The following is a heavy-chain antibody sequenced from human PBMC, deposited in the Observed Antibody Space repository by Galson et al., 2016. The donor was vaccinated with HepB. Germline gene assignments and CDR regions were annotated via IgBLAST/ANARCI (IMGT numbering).Heavy chain of an antibody. CDR2: IYDDGTTY. Sequence: SETLSLTCIVSGGSITRDTYYWGWIRQPPGKGLEWIGIIYDDGTTYYYNPSLKSRVTISVVTTKNELSLRLTSVTAADTAVYYCARQRERADWLDPWGPGTLVTVSP. D-gene: IGHD1-26*01. V-gene: IGHV4-39*01. J-gene: IGHJ5*02. CDR3: ARQRERADWLDP. CDR1: GGSITRDTYY.